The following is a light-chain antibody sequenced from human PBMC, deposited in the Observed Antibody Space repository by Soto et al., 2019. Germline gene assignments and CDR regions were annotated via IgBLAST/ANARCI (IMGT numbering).Light chain of an antibody. Sequence: EIVLTQSPATLSLSPGERATLSCRASQSVSSYLAWYQQKPGQAPRLLIYDASNRATGIPARFSGSGSGTDFNLTISSREPEDFAVYYCQQRSNWPPGYTFGQGTKLEIK. J-gene: IGKJ2*01. CDR3: QQRSNWPPGYT. V-gene: IGKV3-11*01. CDR2: DAS. CDR1: QSVSSY.